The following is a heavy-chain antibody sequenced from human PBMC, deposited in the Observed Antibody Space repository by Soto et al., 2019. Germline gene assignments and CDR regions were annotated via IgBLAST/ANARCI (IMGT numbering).Heavy chain of an antibody. D-gene: IGHD3-10*01. CDR2: IYYSGGN. V-gene: IGHV4-31*03. CDR3: AKGVRGVPNWFDP. Sequence: QVQLQESGPGLVRPSQTLSLSCTVSGGSISNSANHWSWIRQHPGEGLEWIGYIYYSGGNYYSPSLKGRVTMSIDASKNQFSRKLSSVTAADTAVYYCAKGVRGVPNWFDPWGQGTLVTVSS. J-gene: IGHJ5*02. CDR1: GGSISNSANH.